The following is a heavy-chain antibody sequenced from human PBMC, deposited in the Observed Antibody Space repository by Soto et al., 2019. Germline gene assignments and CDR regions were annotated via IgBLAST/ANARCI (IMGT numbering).Heavy chain of an antibody. V-gene: IGHV4-59*01. Sequence: SETLSLTCNDSGGSIYTYYWNWILQSPGKGLKWIEYISGGRSTNYNPARKRRVTIAVATSKKQGGRKLSSVSAADTTSYFCVGDCSSSICREDHYFGLEVWGQGTTVTVSS. D-gene: IGHD2-2*01. CDR2: ISGGRST. J-gene: IGHJ6*02. CDR1: GGSIYTYY. CDR3: VGDCSSSICREDHYFGLEV.